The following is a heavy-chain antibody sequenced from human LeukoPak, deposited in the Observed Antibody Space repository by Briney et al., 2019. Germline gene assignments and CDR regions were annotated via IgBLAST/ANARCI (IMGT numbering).Heavy chain of an antibody. CDR3: ARDAKQLPY. Sequence: GGSLRLSCAASGXTFSSYAMSWVRQAPGKGLEWVSSISSSGGSTYYADSVKGRFTISRDTSKNTLYLQMNSLRPEDTAVYCCARDAKQLPYWGQGTLVTVSS. J-gene: IGHJ4*02. V-gene: IGHV3-23*01. D-gene: IGHD5-24*01. CDR2: ISSSGGST. CDR1: GXTFSSYA.